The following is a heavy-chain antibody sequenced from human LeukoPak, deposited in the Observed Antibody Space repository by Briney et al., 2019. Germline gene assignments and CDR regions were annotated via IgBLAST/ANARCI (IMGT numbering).Heavy chain of an antibody. V-gene: IGHV3-74*01. D-gene: IGHD3-10*01. CDR3: TRSRDYNSGSYPRF. Sequence: TGGSLRLSCAASGFTFSTYWMHWVRQAPGKGLVWVSRINHDGSSAIYADSVKGRFTISRDNAKNKLYLQMNSLRAEDTAVYYCTRSRDYNSGSYPRFWGQGILVTVSS. J-gene: IGHJ4*02. CDR2: INHDGSSA. CDR1: GFTFSTYW.